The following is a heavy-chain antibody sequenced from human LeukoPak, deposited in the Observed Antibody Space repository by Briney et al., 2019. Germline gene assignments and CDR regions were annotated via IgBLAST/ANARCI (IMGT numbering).Heavy chain of an antibody. CDR2: IIPIFGTA. J-gene: IGHJ4*02. D-gene: IGHD4-17*01. V-gene: IGHV1-69*13. CDR1: GGTFSSYA. Sequence: SVKVSCKASGGTFSSYAISWVRQAPGQGLEWMGGIIPIFGTANYAQKFQGRVTITADESTSTAYMELSSLRSEDTAVYYCARDGSYGDYVSEEFYFDYWGQGTLVTVSS. CDR3: ARDGSYGDYVSEEFYFDY.